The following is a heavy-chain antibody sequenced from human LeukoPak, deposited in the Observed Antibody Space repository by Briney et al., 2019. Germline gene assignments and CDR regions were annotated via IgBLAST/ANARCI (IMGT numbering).Heavy chain of an antibody. Sequence: ASAKVSCKASGYTFTSYAMHWVRQAPGQRLEWMGWINAGNGNTKYSQKFQGRVTITRDTSASTAYMELSSLRSEDTAVYYCARDQVLLWFGEAHYYYYGMDVWGQGTTVTVSS. D-gene: IGHD3-10*01. CDR1: GYTFTSYA. J-gene: IGHJ6*02. V-gene: IGHV1-3*01. CDR2: INAGNGNT. CDR3: ARDQVLLWFGEAHYYYYGMDV.